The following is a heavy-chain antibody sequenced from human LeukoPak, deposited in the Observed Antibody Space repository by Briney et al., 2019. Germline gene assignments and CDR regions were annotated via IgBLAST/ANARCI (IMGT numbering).Heavy chain of an antibody. CDR3: ARHSSSWSEDY. Sequence: SETLSLTCTVSGYSISSGYYWGWIRQPPGKGLEWIGSIYHSGSTYYNPSLKSRVTISVDTSKNQFSLKLSSVTAADTAVYYCARHSSSWSEDYWGQGTLVTVSS. J-gene: IGHJ4*02. CDR1: GYSISSGYY. CDR2: IYHSGST. V-gene: IGHV4-38-2*02. D-gene: IGHD6-13*01.